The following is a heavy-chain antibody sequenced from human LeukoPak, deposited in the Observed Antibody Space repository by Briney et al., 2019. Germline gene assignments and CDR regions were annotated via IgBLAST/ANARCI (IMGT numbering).Heavy chain of an antibody. CDR3: AKDWMTGSSITIFGVVEHFDY. J-gene: IGHJ4*02. D-gene: IGHD3-3*01. CDR1: GFTFSGYW. CDR2: IKEDGTEK. V-gene: IGHV3-7*03. Sequence: GGSLRLSCAASGFTFSGYWMNWVRQAPGKGLEWVANIKEDGTEKYYVDSVKGRFTISRDNSKNTLYLPMNSLRAEDTAVYYCAKDWMTGSSITIFGVVEHFDYWGQGTLVTVSS.